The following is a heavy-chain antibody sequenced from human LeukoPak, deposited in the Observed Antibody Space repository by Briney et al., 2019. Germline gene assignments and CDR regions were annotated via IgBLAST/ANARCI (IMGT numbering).Heavy chain of an antibody. V-gene: IGHV1-69*05. CDR3: ARPGHHYDSSGYYYMDV. J-gene: IGHJ6*03. CDR2: IIPIFGTA. Sequence: ASVKVSCKASGGTFSSYAISWVRQAPGQGLEWMGGIIPIFGTANYAQKFQGRVTITTDESTRTAYMELSSLRSEDTAVYYCARPGHHYDSSGYYYMDVWGKGTTVTVSS. CDR1: GGTFSSYA. D-gene: IGHD3-22*01.